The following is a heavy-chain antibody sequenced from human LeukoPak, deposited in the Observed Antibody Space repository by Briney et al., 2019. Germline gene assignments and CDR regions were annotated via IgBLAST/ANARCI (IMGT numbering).Heavy chain of an antibody. J-gene: IGHJ5*02. CDR2: IYSGGST. CDR1: GFTVSSNY. CDR3: ARGQGVTSVSWFDP. Sequence: PGGSLRLSCAASGFTVSSNYMSWVRQAPGKGLEWVSVIYSGGSTYYADSVKGRFTISRDNSKNTLHLQMNSLRAEDTAVYYCARGQGVTSVSWFDPWGQGSLVTVSS. V-gene: IGHV3-53*01. D-gene: IGHD2-21*02.